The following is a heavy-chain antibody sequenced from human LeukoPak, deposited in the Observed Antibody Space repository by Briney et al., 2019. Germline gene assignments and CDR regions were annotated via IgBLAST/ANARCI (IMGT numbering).Heavy chain of an antibody. CDR1: GYTFTSYY. CDR3: ARDSPKLVGATSFVGDAFDI. J-gene: IGHJ3*02. CDR2: INPSGGST. Sequence: ASVKVSCKASGYTFTSYYMHWVRQAPGQGLEWMGIINPSGGSTSYAQKFQGRVTMTRDTSTSIVYMELSSLRSEDTAVYYCARDSPKLVGATSFVGDAFDIWGQGTMVTVSS. V-gene: IGHV1-46*01. D-gene: IGHD1-26*01.